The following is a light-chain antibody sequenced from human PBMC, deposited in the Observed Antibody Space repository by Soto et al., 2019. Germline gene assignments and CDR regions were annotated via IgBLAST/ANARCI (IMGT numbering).Light chain of an antibody. CDR2: DAS. Sequence: DIVLTQSPATLSLSPGERATLSCRASQTVSSSLAWYQQRPGQAPRLLIYDASNRATGIPARFSGSGSGTDFTLTISSLEPEDFAVYYCQQRSNWPPGATFGPGTKVDIK. CDR1: QTVSSS. V-gene: IGKV3-11*01. CDR3: QQRSNWPPGAT. J-gene: IGKJ3*01.